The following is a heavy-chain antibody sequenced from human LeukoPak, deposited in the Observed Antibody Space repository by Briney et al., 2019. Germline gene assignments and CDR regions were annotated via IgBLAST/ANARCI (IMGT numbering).Heavy chain of an antibody. V-gene: IGHV4-59*12. Sequence: SETLSLTCTVSGGSTSSYYWSWIRQPPGKGLEWIGYIYYSGSTNYNPSLKSRVTISVDKSKNQFSLKLSSVTAADTAVYYCAVFSDGLLDYWGQGTLVTVSS. CDR1: GGSTSSYY. J-gene: IGHJ4*02. CDR2: IYYSGST. D-gene: IGHD5-24*01. CDR3: AVFSDGLLDY.